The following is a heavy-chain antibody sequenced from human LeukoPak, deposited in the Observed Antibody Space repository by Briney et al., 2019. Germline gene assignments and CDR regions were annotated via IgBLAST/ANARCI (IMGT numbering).Heavy chain of an antibody. V-gene: IGHV4-34*01. J-gene: IGHJ4*02. Sequence: PSETLSLTCTVSGGSISSYYWSWIRQPPGKGLEWIGEINHSGSTNYNPSLKSRVTISVDTSKNQFSLKLSSVTAADTAVYYCASLRVPGDFDYWGQGTLVTVSS. D-gene: IGHD3-16*01. CDR3: ASLRVPGDFDY. CDR2: INHSGST. CDR1: GGSISSYY.